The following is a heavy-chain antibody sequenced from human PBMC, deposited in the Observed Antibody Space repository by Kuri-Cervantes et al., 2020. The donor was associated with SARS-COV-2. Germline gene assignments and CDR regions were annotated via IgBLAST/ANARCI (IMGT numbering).Heavy chain of an antibody. CDR2: IYNSGDT. Sequence: GSLRLSCSVSAGSMNADPWSWVRQSPGKGLEWIGHIYNSGDTTSNPSLRSRVTISVDTSRNQFSLQLRSVTAADTAVYFCARYYCPNGICQYFDSWGHGILVTVSS. J-gene: IGHJ4*01. CDR3: ARYYCPNGICQYFDS. V-gene: IGHV4-4*09. D-gene: IGHD2-8*01. CDR1: AGSMNADP.